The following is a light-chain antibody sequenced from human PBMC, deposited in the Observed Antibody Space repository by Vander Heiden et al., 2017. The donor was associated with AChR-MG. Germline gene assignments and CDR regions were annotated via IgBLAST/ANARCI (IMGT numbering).Light chain of an antibody. CDR1: KLGNKC. Sequence: SYELTQPPSVSASSGQTASITCSGDKLGNKCICWYLQKPGQPPVLLISQNNKRPSGLPERFSCSNSGNTATLTISGTQSVDEADYFCQAWDTRSNWVFGGGTTLTVL. V-gene: IGLV3-1*01. J-gene: IGLJ3*02. CDR3: QAWDTRSNWV. CDR2: QNN.